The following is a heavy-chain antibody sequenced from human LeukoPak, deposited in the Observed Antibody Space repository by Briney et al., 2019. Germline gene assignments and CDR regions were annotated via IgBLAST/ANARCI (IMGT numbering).Heavy chain of an antibody. Sequence: PSQTLSLTCTVSGGSISSGSYYWSWIRQPAGKGLEWIGRIYTSGSTNYNPSLKSRVTISVDTSKNQFSLKLSSATAADTAVYYCARVSGSCLDYWGQGTLVTVSS. D-gene: IGHD1-26*01. CDR2: IYTSGST. CDR1: GGSISSGSYY. J-gene: IGHJ4*02. CDR3: ARVSGSCLDY. V-gene: IGHV4-61*02.